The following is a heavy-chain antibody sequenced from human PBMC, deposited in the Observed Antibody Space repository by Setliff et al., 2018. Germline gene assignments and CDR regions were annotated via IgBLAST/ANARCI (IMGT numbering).Heavy chain of an antibody. V-gene: IGHV3-48*01. Sequence: LRLSCAASGFTFSSYSMNWVRQAPGKGLEWVSYISSSSSTIYYADSVKGRFTISRDNAKNSLYLQMNSLRAEDTAVYYCAKNGFGGVALGVNNWFDPWGQGTLVTVSS. CDR1: GFTFSSYS. D-gene: IGHD3-10*01. CDR2: ISSSSSTI. J-gene: IGHJ5*02. CDR3: AKNGFGGVALGVNNWFDP.